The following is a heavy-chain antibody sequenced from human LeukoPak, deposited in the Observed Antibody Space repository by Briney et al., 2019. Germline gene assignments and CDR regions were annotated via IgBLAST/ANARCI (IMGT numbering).Heavy chain of an antibody. CDR1: GGSFSGYY. Sequence: PSETLSLTCAVYGGSFSGYYWSWIRQPPGKGLEWIGEINHSGSTNYNPSLKSRVTISVDKSKNQFSLKLSSVTAADTAVYYCARVPGGFADYWGQGTLVTVSS. J-gene: IGHJ4*02. CDR3: ARVPGGFADY. V-gene: IGHV4-34*01. CDR2: INHSGST. D-gene: IGHD3-16*01.